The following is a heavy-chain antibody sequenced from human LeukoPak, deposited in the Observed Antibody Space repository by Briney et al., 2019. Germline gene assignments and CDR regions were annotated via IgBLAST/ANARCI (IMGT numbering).Heavy chain of an antibody. CDR1: GGSISHTNW. Sequence: PSETLSLTCGVSGGSISHTNWWSWVRQPTGQGLEWIGEISLTGLAHYNPSLESRVTVSLDKSKNQLSLNLTSVTAADTAVYYCSRENGAVSPFGYWGQGTLVTVLS. CDR2: ISLTGLA. V-gene: IGHV4/OR15-8*02. CDR3: SRENGAVSPFGY. D-gene: IGHD2-8*01. J-gene: IGHJ4*02.